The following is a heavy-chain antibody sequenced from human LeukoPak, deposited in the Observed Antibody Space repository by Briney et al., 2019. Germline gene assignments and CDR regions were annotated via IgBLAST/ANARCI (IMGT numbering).Heavy chain of an antibody. Sequence: SGGSLRLSCAASGFTVSSNYMSWVRQAPGKGLEWVSIIYSGGSTYYADSVKGRFTISRDSSKNTLYLQTNSLRAEDTAVYYCVREGYCSTSGCYSPFWGQGTLVTVSS. J-gene: IGHJ4*02. D-gene: IGHD2-15*01. CDR1: GFTVSSNY. CDR3: VREGYCSTSGCYSPF. V-gene: IGHV3-53*01. CDR2: IYSGGST.